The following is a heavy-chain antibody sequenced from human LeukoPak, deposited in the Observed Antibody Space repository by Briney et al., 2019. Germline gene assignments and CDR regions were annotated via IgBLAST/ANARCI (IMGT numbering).Heavy chain of an antibody. J-gene: IGHJ5*02. CDR3: ARDHPYYYGSGSYYTNWFDP. Sequence: ASVKVSCKASGYTFTSYAMHWVRQAPGQRLEWMGWINAGNGNTKYSQKFQGRVTITRDTSASTAYMELSSLRSEDTAVYYCARDHPYYYGSGSYYTNWFDPWGQGTLVTVSS. CDR1: GYTFTSYA. CDR2: INAGNGNT. D-gene: IGHD3-10*01. V-gene: IGHV1-3*01.